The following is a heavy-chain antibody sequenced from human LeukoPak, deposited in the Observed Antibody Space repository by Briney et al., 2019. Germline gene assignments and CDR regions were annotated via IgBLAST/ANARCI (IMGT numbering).Heavy chain of an antibody. J-gene: IGHJ4*02. D-gene: IGHD3-3*01. CDR2: ISGSGGST. Sequence: GGSLRLSCAASGFTFSSYAMSWVRQAPGKGLEWVSAISGSGGSTYYADSVKGRFTISRDNSKNTLYLQMNSLRAEDTAVYYCAKDFWFLEWLSSDYWGQGTLVTVSS. V-gene: IGHV3-23*01. CDR1: GFTFSSYA. CDR3: AKDFWFLEWLSSDY.